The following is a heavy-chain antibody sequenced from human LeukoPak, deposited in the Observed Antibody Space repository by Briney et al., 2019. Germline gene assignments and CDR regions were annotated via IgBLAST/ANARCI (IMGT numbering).Heavy chain of an antibody. CDR3: AKSPGIAVAGQGYYFDY. Sequence: PGGSLRLSCAASGFTFSSYGMSWDRQAPGKGLEWVSAISASGGSTYYADSVKGRFTISRDNSKNTLYLQMNSLRAEDTAVYYCAKSPGIAVAGQGYYFDYWGQGTLVTVSS. D-gene: IGHD6-19*01. CDR1: GFTFSSYG. V-gene: IGHV3-23*01. J-gene: IGHJ4*02. CDR2: ISASGGST.